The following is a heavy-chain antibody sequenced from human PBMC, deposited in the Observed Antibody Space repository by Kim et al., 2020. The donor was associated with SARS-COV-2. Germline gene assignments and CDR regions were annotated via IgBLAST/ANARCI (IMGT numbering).Heavy chain of an antibody. V-gene: IGHV3-7*03. CDR3: ARGFSGSFDS. Sequence: GGFLRLSCAVSGFNFSDYWMRWVRQAPGKGLEWVANIKQDGSEKTYVDSVKGRFTISRDNTKSSLFLQMNSLGAEDTAVYYCARGFSGSFDSWGQGTLVTVSS. J-gene: IGHJ4*02. CDR2: IKQDGSEK. CDR1: GFNFSDYW. D-gene: IGHD6-19*01.